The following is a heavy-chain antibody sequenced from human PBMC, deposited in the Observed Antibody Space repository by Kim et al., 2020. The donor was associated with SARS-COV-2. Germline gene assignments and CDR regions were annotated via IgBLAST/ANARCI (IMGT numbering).Heavy chain of an antibody. J-gene: IGHJ4*02. V-gene: IGHV7-4-1*02. CDR3: ARGIVRIAAAGIGY. Sequence: ASVKVSCKASGYTFTSYAMNWVRQAPGQGLEWMGWINTNTGNPTYAQGFTGRFVFSLDTSVSTAYLQISSLKAEDTAVYYCARGIVRIAAAGIGYWGQGTLVTVSS. CDR1: GYTFTSYA. CDR2: INTNTGNP. D-gene: IGHD6-13*01.